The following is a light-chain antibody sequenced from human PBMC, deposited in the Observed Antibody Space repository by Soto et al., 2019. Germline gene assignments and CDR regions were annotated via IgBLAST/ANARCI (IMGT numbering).Light chain of an antibody. V-gene: IGLV2-23*01. J-gene: IGLJ2*01. CDR3: CSYAGSSIVV. CDR1: SSDVGSYNL. CDR2: EGS. Sequence: QSALTQPASVSGSPGQSITISCTGTSSDVGSYNLVSWYQQHPGKAPKLMIYEGSKRPSGVSNRFSGSKSGNTASLTISGLQAEDGADYYCCSYAGSSIVVFGGGTKVTVL.